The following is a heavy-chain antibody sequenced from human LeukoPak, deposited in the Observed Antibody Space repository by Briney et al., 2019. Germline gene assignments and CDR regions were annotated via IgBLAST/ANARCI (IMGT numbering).Heavy chain of an antibody. V-gene: IGHV3-72*01. Sequence: PGGSLRLSCAVSGFSFSGHYVDWVRQAPGKGLEWVGRIGNKASSYITEYAASVKGRFTISRDDSKNSLYLQMNSLKTEDTAVYWCTRGYSGLGVYAFDIWSQGTMVTISS. CDR3: TRGYSGLGVYAFDI. CDR1: GFSFSGHY. CDR2: IGNKASSYIT. J-gene: IGHJ3*02. D-gene: IGHD6-19*01.